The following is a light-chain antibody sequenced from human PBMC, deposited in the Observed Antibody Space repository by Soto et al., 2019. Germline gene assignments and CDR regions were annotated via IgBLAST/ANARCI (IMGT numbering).Light chain of an antibody. J-gene: IGKJ5*01. V-gene: IGKV3-11*01. CDR2: DAS. Sequence: EIVLTQSPATLSLSPGVRATLSCMASPGVSYYLAWYQQKPGQAPRLLIYDASNRATGIPARFSGSGSGTDFTLTISSLEPEDFAVYYCQQRSNWPITFGQGTRLEIK. CDR1: PGVSYY. CDR3: QQRSNWPIT.